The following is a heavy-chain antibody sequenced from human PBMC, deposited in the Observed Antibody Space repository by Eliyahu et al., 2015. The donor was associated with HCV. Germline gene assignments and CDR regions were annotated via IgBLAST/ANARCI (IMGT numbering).Heavy chain of an antibody. J-gene: IGHJ4*02. V-gene: IGHV3-48*02. CDR1: GFTFSSYS. D-gene: IGHD6-19*01. CDR2: ISSSSTTI. CDR3: ARASSGWYGDIDY. Sequence: EVQLVESGGGLVQPGGSLRLSCAASGFTFSSYSMNWVRQAPGKGLEWVSYISSSSTTIYYADSVKGRFTISRDNAKNSLYLQMNSLRDEDTAVYYCARASSGWYGDIDYWGQGTLVTVSS.